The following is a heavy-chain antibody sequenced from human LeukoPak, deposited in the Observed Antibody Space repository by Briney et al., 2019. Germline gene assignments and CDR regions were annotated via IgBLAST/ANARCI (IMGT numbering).Heavy chain of an antibody. CDR2: VHSSGST. J-gene: IGHJ4*02. Sequence: SETLSLTCTVSGSSISNDYWSWIRQPAGKGLEWIGRVHSSGSTSYNPSLKSRVTISIDTSKNQFSLKLTSVTAADTAVYYCARGAYGRDSLGMFDYWGQGTLVTVSS. CDR3: ARGAYGRDSLGMFDY. V-gene: IGHV4-4*07. CDR1: GSSISNDY. D-gene: IGHD4-23*01.